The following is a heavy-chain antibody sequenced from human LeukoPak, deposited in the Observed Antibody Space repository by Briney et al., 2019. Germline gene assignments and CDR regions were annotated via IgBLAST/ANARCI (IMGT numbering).Heavy chain of an antibody. D-gene: IGHD3-16*01. V-gene: IGHV4-34*01. J-gene: IGHJ5*02. Sequence: SETLSLTCAVYGGSFSGYYWSWIRQPPGKGLEWIGEINHSGSTNYNPSLKSRVTISVDTSKNQFSLKLSSVTAADTAVYYCARSRLGWFDPWGQGTLVTVSS. CDR2: INHSGST. CDR3: ARSRLGWFDP. CDR1: GGSFSGYY.